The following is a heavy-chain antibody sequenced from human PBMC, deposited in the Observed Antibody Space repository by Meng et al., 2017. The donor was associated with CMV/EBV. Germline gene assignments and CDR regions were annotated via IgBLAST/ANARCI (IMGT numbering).Heavy chain of an antibody. V-gene: IGHV3-33*06. CDR1: GFTFSSYG. D-gene: IGHD6-6*01. Sequence: GGSLRLSCAASGFTFSSYGMHWVRQAPGKGLEWVAVIWYDGSNKYYADSVKGRFTISRDNFKNTLYLQMNSLRAEDTAVYYCAKMLAARPSSYYYYGMDVWGQGTTVTVSS. CDR2: IWYDGSNK. CDR3: AKMLAARPSSYYYYGMDV. J-gene: IGHJ6*02.